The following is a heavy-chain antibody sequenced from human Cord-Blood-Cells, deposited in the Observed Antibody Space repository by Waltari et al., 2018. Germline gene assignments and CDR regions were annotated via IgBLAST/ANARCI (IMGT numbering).Heavy chain of an antibody. CDR3: ARVFGYIDY. Sequence: QVQLVQSGAEVKKPGASVKVYCKASGYTFTSYAMHWVRQAPGQRLAWMGWINAVNCNTKYSQKFQGRVTIARDTSASTADMELSSLRSEDTAVYYCARVFGYIDYWGQGTLVTVSS. J-gene: IGHJ4*02. CDR1: GYTFTSYA. D-gene: IGHD3-16*02. V-gene: IGHV1-3*01. CDR2: INAVNCNT.